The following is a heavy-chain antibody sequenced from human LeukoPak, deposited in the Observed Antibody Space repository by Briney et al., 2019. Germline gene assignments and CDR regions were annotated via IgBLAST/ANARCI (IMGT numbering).Heavy chain of an antibody. CDR2: INPNDGST. CDR3: ARGSYYYMDV. J-gene: IGHJ6*03. Sequence: ASVKVSCKASGYTFTNFYMHWVRQAPGQGLEWMGMINPNDGSTSYAQRLRGRVTMTRDTSTSTFYMELSTLRYEDTAIYYCARGSYYYMDVWGKETTVTISS. V-gene: IGHV1-46*04. CDR1: GYTFTNFY.